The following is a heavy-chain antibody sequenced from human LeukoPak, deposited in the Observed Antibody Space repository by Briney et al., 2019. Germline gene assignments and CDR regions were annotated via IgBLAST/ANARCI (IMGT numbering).Heavy chain of an antibody. J-gene: IGHJ6*03. V-gene: IGHV3-30*04. Sequence: GGSLRLSCAASGFTFSSYAMHWVRQAPGKGLEWVAVISYDGSNKYYAGSVKGRFTISRDNSKNTLYLQMNSLRAEDTAVYYCAIPFGIQLTYYYYYYMDVWGKGTTVTVSS. CDR1: GFTFSSYA. CDR2: ISYDGSNK. D-gene: IGHD5-18*01. CDR3: AIPFGIQLTYYYYYYMDV.